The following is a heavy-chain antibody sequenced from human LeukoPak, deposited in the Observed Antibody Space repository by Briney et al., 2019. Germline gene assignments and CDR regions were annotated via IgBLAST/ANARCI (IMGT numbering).Heavy chain of an antibody. J-gene: IGHJ4*02. D-gene: IGHD3-16*01. CDR3: ARVIGSYGDSAY. CDR2: ISSTSSAI. V-gene: IGHV3-48*04. Sequence: GWSLRLSCAASGFTFSSFSMNWVRQAPGKGLEWLSYISSTSSAIYYADSLKGRFTISRDNAKNSLYLQMDSLRAEDTAVYYCARVIGSYGDSAYWGQGTLVTVSS. CDR1: GFTFSSFS.